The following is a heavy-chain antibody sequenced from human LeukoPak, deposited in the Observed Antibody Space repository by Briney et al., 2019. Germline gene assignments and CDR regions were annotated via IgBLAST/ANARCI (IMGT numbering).Heavy chain of an antibody. D-gene: IGHD6-13*01. J-gene: IGHJ4*02. CDR3: ARQAAPDY. CDR1: GFSFRTYS. CDR2: ISSTSTNI. V-gene: IGHV3-21*01. Sequence: GGSLRLSCAASGFSFRTYSMNWVRQAPGKGLEWLSSISSTSTNIYYADSVKGRFTISRDNAKNSLYLQMNSLTAEDTAVYYCARQAAPDYWGQGTLVTVSS.